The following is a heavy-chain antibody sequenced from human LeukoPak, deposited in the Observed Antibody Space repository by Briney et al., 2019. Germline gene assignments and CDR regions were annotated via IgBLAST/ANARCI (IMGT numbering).Heavy chain of an antibody. CDR1: GFTFSDYY. V-gene: IGHV3-11*01. J-gene: IGHJ6*03. Sequence: GGSLRLSCAASGFTFSDYYMNWIRQAPGKGLEWVSYISSGGSISYYTDSVKGRFTISRDNAKNSLYLQMNSLRAEDTAVYYCARWSFDSLPARGYMDVWGKGTTVTISS. CDR3: ARWSFDSLPARGYMDV. D-gene: IGHD2-2*01. CDR2: ISSGGSIS.